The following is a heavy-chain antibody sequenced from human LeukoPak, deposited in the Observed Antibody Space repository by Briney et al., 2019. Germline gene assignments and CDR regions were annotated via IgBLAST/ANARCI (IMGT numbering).Heavy chain of an antibody. J-gene: IGHJ5*02. CDR1: GYTFTSYD. V-gene: IGHV1-8*01. D-gene: IGHD3-22*01. CDR3: ARGKSRIVVVITHNWFDP. Sequence: ASVKVSCKASGYTFTSYDINWVRQATGQGLEWMGWMNPNSGNTGYAQKFQGRVTMTRNTSISTAYMELSSLRSEDTAVYYCARGKSRIVVVITHNWFDPWGQGTLVTVSS. CDR2: MNPNSGNT.